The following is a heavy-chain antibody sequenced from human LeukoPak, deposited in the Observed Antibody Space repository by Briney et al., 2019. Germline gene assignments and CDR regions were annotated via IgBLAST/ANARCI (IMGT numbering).Heavy chain of an antibody. CDR3: ARTSKAARLYYYYYYMDV. Sequence: SETLSLTCTVSGYFISSGYYGGWIRRPPGKGLQWIGSIHLSGSTYYTPSSKSRVSISVDTSKKQFSLKLSSVTAADTAVYYCARTSKAARLYYYYYYMDVWGKGTTVTVSS. J-gene: IGHJ6*03. V-gene: IGHV4-38-2*02. CDR2: IHLSGST. CDR1: GYFISSGYY. D-gene: IGHD6-6*01.